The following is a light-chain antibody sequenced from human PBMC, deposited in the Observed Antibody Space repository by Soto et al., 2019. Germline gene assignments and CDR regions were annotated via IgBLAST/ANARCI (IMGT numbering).Light chain of an antibody. J-gene: IGKJ2*01. CDR3: QQYNNWPYT. V-gene: IGKV3-15*01. CDR2: GAS. Sequence: EIVMTQSPATLSVSPGERATLSCRASQSVSSNLAWYQQKPGQAPRLLIYGASTRATGIPARFSGSGSGTEFTLNISSLQSEDFAVYYCQQYNNWPYTFGQGLKLEIK. CDR1: QSVSSN.